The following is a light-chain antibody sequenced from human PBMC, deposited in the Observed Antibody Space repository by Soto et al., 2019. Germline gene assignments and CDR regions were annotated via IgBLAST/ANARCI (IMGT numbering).Light chain of an antibody. CDR3: QQYNSYAT. V-gene: IGKV1-5*03. Sequence: DIQMTQSPSTLSASVGDRVTSTCRTSQSIGSWLAWYQQKPGKAPKLLIYKASSLETGVPSRFSGSGSGTEFTLTISSLQPDDFATYYCQQYNSYATFGQGTKLEI. CDR2: KAS. CDR1: QSIGSW. J-gene: IGKJ2*01.